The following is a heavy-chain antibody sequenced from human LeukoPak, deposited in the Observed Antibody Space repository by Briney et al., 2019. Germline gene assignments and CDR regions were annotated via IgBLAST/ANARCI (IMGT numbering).Heavy chain of an antibody. CDR2: IYHSGIT. V-gene: IGHV4-38-2*01. CDR1: RFTFSGYA. J-gene: IGHJ4*02. Sequence: PGGSLRLSCAASRFTFSGYAMHWVRQAPGKGLEWIGSIYHSGITYYNPSLKSRVTISVDTSKNQFSLKLSSVTAADTAVYYCARAPPAARSWTNYFDYWGQGTLVTVSS. D-gene: IGHD6-25*01. CDR3: ARAPPAARSWTNYFDY.